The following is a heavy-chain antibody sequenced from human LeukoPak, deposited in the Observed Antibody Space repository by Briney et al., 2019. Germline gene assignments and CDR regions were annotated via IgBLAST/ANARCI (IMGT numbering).Heavy chain of an antibody. Sequence: PGGSLRLSCAASGFTFSSYAMTWVRQAPGKGLEWVANIDQDGSEKFYADSVKGRFTISRDNAKDSLYLQMNSLRAEDTALYYCARDQGAAGDYWGQGTLVTVSS. J-gene: IGHJ4*02. D-gene: IGHD6-13*01. CDR1: GFTFSSYA. CDR2: IDQDGSEK. CDR3: ARDQGAAGDY. V-gene: IGHV3-7*01.